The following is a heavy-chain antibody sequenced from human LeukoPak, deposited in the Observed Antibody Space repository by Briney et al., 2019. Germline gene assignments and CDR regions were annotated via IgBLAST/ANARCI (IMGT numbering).Heavy chain of an antibody. D-gene: IGHD6-13*01. J-gene: IGHJ6*02. CDR1: EFTFSSYA. Sequence: PGGSLRLSCAASEFTFSSYAMSWVRQAPGKGLEWVSAISGSGGSTYYADSVKGRFTISRDNSKNTLYLQMNSLRAEDTAVYYCAKSLVSSWVPNYYYGMDVWGQGTTVTVSS. CDR3: AKSLVSSWVPNYYYGMDV. V-gene: IGHV3-23*01. CDR2: ISGSGGST.